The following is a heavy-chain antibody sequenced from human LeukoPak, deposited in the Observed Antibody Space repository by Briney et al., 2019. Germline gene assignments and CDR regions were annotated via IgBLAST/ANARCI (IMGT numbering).Heavy chain of an antibody. CDR3: ARGASSWTDYFDY. CDR1: GYTFTGYY. CDR2: INPNSGGT. V-gene: IGHV1-2*02. D-gene: IGHD6-13*01. J-gene: IGHJ4*02. Sequence: ASVKVSCKASGYTFTGYYMHWVRQAPGQGLEWMGWINPNSGGTNYAQKFQGRVTMTRDTSISTAYMELSRLRSEDTAVYYCARGASSWTDYFDYWGQGTLVTVSS.